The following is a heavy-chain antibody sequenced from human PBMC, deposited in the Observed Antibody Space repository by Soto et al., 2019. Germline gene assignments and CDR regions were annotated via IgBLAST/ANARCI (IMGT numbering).Heavy chain of an antibody. D-gene: IGHD3-10*01. CDR2: IKSKTDGGTT. Sequence: PGGSLILSCAASGFTFSNAWMSWVRQAPGKGLEWVGRIKSKTDGGTTDYAAPVKGRFTISRDDSKNTLYLQMNSLKTEDTAVYYCTTDRYTLAGEDGAFDIWGQGTMVTVSS. V-gene: IGHV3-15*01. J-gene: IGHJ3*02. CDR3: TTDRYTLAGEDGAFDI. CDR1: GFTFSNAW.